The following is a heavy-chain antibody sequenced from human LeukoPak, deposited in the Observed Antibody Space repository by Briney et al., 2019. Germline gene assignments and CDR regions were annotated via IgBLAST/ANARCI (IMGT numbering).Heavy chain of an antibody. CDR1: GGSISSYY. J-gene: IGHJ4*02. CDR3: ARDIVVVPAAMGGGFDY. D-gene: IGHD2-2*01. Sequence: SETLSLTCTVSGGSISSYYWSWIRQPPGKGLEWIGYIYYSGSTNYNPSLKSRVTISVDKSKNQFSLKLSSVTAADTAVYYCARDIVVVPAAMGGGFDYWGQGTLVTVSS. V-gene: IGHV4-59*12. CDR2: IYYSGST.